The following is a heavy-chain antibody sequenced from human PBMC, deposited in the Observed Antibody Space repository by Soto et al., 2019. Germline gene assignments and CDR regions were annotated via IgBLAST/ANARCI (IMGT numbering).Heavy chain of an antibody. Sequence: QVQLQESGPGLVKPSGTLSLTCAVSGGSISSSNWWSWVRQPPGRGLEWIGEIYHSGSTNYNPSPKIRVTISVDKSKNQFSLKLSSVTAADTAVYYCARVGSGSYILDYWGQEPWSPSPQ. J-gene: IGHJ4*01. V-gene: IGHV4-4*02. CDR2: IYHSGST. CDR1: GGSISSSNW. CDR3: ARVGSGSYILDY. D-gene: IGHD1-26*01.